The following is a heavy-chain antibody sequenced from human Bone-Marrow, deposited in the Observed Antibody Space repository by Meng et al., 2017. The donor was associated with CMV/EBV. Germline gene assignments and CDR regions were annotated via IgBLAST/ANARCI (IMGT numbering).Heavy chain of an antibody. V-gene: IGHV1-69*05. CDR1: GGTFSSYA. J-gene: IGHJ5*02. Sequence: SVKVSCKAPGGTFSSYAISWVRQAPGQGLEWMGGIIPIFGTANYAQKFQGRVTITTDESTSTAYMELSSLRSEDTAVYYCARDRMVRGVANWFDPWGQGTLVTVSS. D-gene: IGHD3-10*01. CDR3: ARDRMVRGVANWFDP. CDR2: IIPIFGTA.